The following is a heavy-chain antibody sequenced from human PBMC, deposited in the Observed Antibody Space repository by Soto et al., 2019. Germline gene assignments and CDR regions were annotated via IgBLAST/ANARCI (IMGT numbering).Heavy chain of an antibody. CDR2: ISYDGSNK. J-gene: IGHJ4*02. CDR1: GFTFSSYA. CDR3: AREQYNRSSALDY. D-gene: IGHD6-6*01. V-gene: IGHV3-30-3*01. Sequence: PGGSLRLSCAASGFTFSSYAMHWVRQAPGKGLEWVAVISYDGSNKYYADSVKGRFTISRDNSKNTLYLQMNSLRAEDTAVYYCAREQYNRSSALDYWGQGTLVTVSS.